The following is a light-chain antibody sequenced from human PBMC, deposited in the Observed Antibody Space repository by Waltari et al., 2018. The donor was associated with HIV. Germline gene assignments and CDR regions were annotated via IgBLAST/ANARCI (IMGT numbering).Light chain of an antibody. V-gene: IGLV2-23*02. J-gene: IGLJ1*01. Sequence: QSALTQPASVSGSPGQSITISCPGTRSDVGGYNYLSWYQQPPGKAPKLMIYDVSKRPSGVSNRFSGSKSGNTASLTISGLQAEDEADYYCCSYAGSSTFVFGTGTKVTVL. CDR2: DVS. CDR3: CSYAGSSTFV. CDR1: RSDVGGYNY.